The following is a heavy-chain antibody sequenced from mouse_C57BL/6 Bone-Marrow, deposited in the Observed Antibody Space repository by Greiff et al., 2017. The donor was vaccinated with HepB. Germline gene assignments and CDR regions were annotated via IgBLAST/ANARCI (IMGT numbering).Heavy chain of an antibody. Sequence: DVQLQESGPGLVKPSQSLSLTCSVTGYSITSGYYWNWIRQFPGNKLEWMGYISYDGSNNYNPSLKNRISITRDTSKNQFFLKLNSVTTEDTATYYCARESFHYDGSSYYFDYWGQGTTLTVSS. V-gene: IGHV3-6*01. D-gene: IGHD1-1*01. J-gene: IGHJ2*01. CDR3: ARESFHYDGSSYYFDY. CDR2: ISYDGSN. CDR1: GYSITSGYY.